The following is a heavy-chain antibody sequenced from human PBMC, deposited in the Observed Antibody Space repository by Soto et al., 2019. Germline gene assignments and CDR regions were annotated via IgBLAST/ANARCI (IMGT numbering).Heavy chain of an antibody. D-gene: IGHD2-15*01. CDR3: ARSGYCSGGSCYSYYYYGMDV. CDR1: GGSISSYY. CDR2: IYYSGST. Sequence: SETLSLTCTVSGGSISSYYWSWIRQPQGQGLEWIGYIYYSGSTNYNPSLKSRVTISVDTSKNQFSLKLSSVTAADTAVYYCARSGYCSGGSCYSYYYYGMDVWGQGTTVTVSS. V-gene: IGHV4-59*01. J-gene: IGHJ6*02.